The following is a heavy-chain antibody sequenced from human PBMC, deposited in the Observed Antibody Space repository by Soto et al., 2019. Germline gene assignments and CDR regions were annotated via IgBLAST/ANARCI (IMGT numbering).Heavy chain of an antibody. Sequence: QVQLVQSGAEVKKPGASVKVSCKASGYTFTGYYMHWVRQAPGQGLEWMGWINPNSGGTNYAKKSQGRVTMTRDTSISTAYMELSRLRSDDTAVYYCAREPYYYDSSGYYYATPYFDYWGQGTLVTVSS. CDR2: INPNSGGT. J-gene: IGHJ4*02. D-gene: IGHD3-22*01. CDR1: GYTFTGYY. V-gene: IGHV1-2*02. CDR3: AREPYYYDSSGYYYATPYFDY.